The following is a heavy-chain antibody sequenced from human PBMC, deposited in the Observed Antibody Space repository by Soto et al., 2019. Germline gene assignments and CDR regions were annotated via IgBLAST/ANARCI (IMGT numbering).Heavy chain of an antibody. V-gene: IGHV1-24*01. CDR3: STVPGYYDFWIGYWNY. D-gene: IGHD3-3*01. J-gene: IGHJ4*02. Sequence: ASVKVSCKVSGYTLTELSMHWVRQAPGKGLEWMGGFDPEDGETIYAQKFQGRVTMTEDTSTDTAYMELSSLRSEDTAVYYCSTVPGYYDFWIGYWNYWGQGTLVTVSS. CDR1: GYTLTELS. CDR2: FDPEDGET.